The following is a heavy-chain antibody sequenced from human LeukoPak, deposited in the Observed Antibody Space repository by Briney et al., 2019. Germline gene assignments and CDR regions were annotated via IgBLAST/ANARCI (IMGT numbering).Heavy chain of an antibody. CDR2: ISAYNGNT. Sequence: ASVKVSCKASGYTFTSYGISWVRQAPGQGLEWMGWISAYNGNTNYAQKLQGRVTMTTDTSTSTAYMELRSLRSDDTAVYYCARVYENYYGSGSYYKDYWGQGTLVTVSS. D-gene: IGHD3-10*01. CDR3: ARVYENYYGSGSYYKDY. J-gene: IGHJ4*02. V-gene: IGHV1-18*01. CDR1: GYTFTSYG.